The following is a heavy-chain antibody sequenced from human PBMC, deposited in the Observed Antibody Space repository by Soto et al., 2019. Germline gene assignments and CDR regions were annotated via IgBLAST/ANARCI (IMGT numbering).Heavy chain of an antibody. CDR3: ARDGDDYGSGSYLDY. Sequence: PSETLSLTCAVSGGSISSSNWWSLVRQPPGKGLEWIGEIYHSGSTNYNPSLKSRVTISVDKSKNRFSLKLSSVTAADTAVYYCARDGDDYGSGSYLDYWGQGTLVTVSS. CDR2: IYHSGST. V-gene: IGHV4-4*02. J-gene: IGHJ4*02. CDR1: GGSISSSNW. D-gene: IGHD3-10*01.